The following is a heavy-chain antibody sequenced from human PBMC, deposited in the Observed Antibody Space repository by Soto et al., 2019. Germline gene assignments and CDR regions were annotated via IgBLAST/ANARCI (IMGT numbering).Heavy chain of an antibody. CDR3: ARGGGVGLGELFSSDY. D-gene: IGHD3-16*01. CDR2: INPNSGGT. CDR1: GYTFTGYY. Sequence: ASVKVSCKASGYTFTGYYMHWVQQAPGQGLEWMGWINPNSGGTNYAQKFQGRVTMTRDTSISTAYMELSRLRSDDTAVYYCARGGGVGLGELFSSDYWGQGTLVTVSS. V-gene: IGHV1-2*02. J-gene: IGHJ4*02.